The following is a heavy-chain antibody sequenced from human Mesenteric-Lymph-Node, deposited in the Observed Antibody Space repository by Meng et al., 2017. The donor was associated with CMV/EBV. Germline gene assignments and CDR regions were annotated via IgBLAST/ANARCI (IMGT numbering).Heavy chain of an antibody. Sequence: GESLKISCAASGFTFSSYSMNWVRQAPGKGLEWVSAISGSGGSTYYADSVKGRFTISRDNSKNTLYLQMNSLRAEDTAVYYCARAERYPLDYWGQGTLVTVSS. J-gene: IGHJ4*02. D-gene: IGHD1-26*01. CDR2: ISGSGGST. CDR3: ARAERYPLDY. V-gene: IGHV3-23*01. CDR1: GFTFSSYS.